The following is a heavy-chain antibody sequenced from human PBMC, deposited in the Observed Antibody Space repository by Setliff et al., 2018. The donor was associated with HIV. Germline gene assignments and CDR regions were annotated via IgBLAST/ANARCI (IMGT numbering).Heavy chain of an antibody. D-gene: IGHD4-17*01. CDR2: IYHTGDT. Sequence: SETLSLTRVVSGYSISNTGHYWGWIRQPPGKGLEWIGSIYHTGDTYDNPSLKNRVTISRDTSKDRFSLNLRSVTAADTAIYYCARHKTHDYDGNSVYFDFWGQGILVTVSS. J-gene: IGHJ4*02. CDR1: GYSISNTGHY. CDR3: ARHKTHDYDGNSVYFDF. V-gene: IGHV4-38-2*01.